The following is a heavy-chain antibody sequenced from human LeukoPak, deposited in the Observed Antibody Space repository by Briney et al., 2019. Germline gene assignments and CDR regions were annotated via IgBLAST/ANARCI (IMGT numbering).Heavy chain of an antibody. CDR1: GFTFSSYW. Sequence: GGSLRLSCAASGFTFSSYWMSWVPQAPGKGLEWVAHMKQDGSEKYYVDSVEGRFTISRDNAKNSLYLQMNSLRAEDTAVYYCARERQGYYDSSGYLDYWGQGTLVTVSS. D-gene: IGHD3-22*01. CDR3: ARERQGYYDSSGYLDY. V-gene: IGHV3-7*01. J-gene: IGHJ4*02. CDR2: MKQDGSEK.